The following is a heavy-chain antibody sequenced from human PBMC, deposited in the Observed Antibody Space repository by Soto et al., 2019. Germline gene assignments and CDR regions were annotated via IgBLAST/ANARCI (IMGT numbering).Heavy chain of an antibody. CDR3: ARRGGGPDIVVVPASVGWFDP. Sequence: QVQLQQWGAGLLKPSETLSLTCAVYGGSFSGYYWSWIRQPPGKGLEWIGEINHSGSTNYNPSLKSRVTISVDTSKNQFSLKLSSVTAADTAVYDCARRGGGPDIVVVPASVGWFDPWGQGTLVTVSS. J-gene: IGHJ5*02. V-gene: IGHV4-34*01. D-gene: IGHD2-2*01. CDR1: GGSFSGYY. CDR2: INHSGST.